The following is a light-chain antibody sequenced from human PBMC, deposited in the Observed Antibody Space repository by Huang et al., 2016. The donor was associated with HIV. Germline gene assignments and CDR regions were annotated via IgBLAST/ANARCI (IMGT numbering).Light chain of an antibody. CDR2: DSS. V-gene: IGKV3D-20*01. J-gene: IGKJ4*01. CDR3: QQYGSSALS. CDR1: QSVNSNY. Sequence: EIVLTQSPATLSLSPGERATLSCGASQSVNSNYLAWYQQKPGLAPRLGIYDSSSRAAGIPDRFSGSGSGTDFTLTISRLEAEDFAVYYCQQYGSSALSFGGGTKVEMK.